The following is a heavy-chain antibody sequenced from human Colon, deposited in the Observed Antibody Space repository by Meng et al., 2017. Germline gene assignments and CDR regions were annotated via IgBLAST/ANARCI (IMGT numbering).Heavy chain of an antibody. CDR1: GGSISRSDW. J-gene: IGHJ4*02. D-gene: IGHD3-22*01. CDR2: TSHSGST. CDR3: ASSDYYRSDY. V-gene: IGHV4-4*02. Sequence: QVQRQESGPGLVKPSETLSLTCAGSGGSISRSDWWSWVRQPPGKGLEWIGETSHSGSTNYSPSLKSRVTISLDKSKNQLSLKLNSVTAADTAVYYCASSDYYRSDYWGQGTLVTVSS.